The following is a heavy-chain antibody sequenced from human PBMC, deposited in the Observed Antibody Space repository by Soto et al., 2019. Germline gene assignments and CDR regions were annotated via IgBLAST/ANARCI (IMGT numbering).Heavy chain of an antibody. Sequence: SETLSLTCTVSGGSIVNYYWNWIRQSPGKGLEWIGYIYYTGITKYNPSLRSRVTISVDTSKNQISLKLGSVTAADTAVYYCARLPARQYYPGVDVWGQGITVTVAS. V-gene: IGHV4-59*01. D-gene: IGHD2-2*01. CDR2: IYYTGIT. J-gene: IGHJ6*02. CDR3: ARLPARQYYPGVDV. CDR1: GGSIVNYY.